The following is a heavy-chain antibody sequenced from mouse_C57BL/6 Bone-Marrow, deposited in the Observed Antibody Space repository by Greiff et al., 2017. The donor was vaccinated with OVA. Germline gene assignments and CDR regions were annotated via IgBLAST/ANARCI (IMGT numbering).Heavy chain of an antibody. Sequence: VQVVESGPELVKPGASVKISCKASGYAFSSSWMNWVKQRPGKGLEWIGRIYPGDGDTNYNGKFKGKATLTADKSSSTAYMQLSSLTSEDSAVYFCARELRFYFDYWGQGTTLTVSS. V-gene: IGHV1-82*01. J-gene: IGHJ2*01. CDR1: GYAFSSSW. D-gene: IGHD1-1*01. CDR3: ARELRFYFDY. CDR2: IYPGDGDT.